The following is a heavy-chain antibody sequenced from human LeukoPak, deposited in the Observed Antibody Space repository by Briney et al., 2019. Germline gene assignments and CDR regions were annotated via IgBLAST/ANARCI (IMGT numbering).Heavy chain of an antibody. J-gene: IGHJ4*02. CDR2: IHHTGHI. D-gene: IGHD2-15*01. Sequence: SETLSLTCAVYGGSFSNYFWNWIRQPPGKGLEWIAEIHHTGHINYNPSFKSRVTVSEDRSKNQSSLKLTSVTAADTAVYYCALFEVVVGSTQDFWGQGTLVTVSS. CDR1: GGSFSNYF. V-gene: IGHV4-34*01. CDR3: ALFEVVVGSTQDF.